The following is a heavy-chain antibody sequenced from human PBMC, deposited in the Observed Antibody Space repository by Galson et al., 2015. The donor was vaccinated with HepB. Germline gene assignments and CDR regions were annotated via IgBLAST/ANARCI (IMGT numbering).Heavy chain of an antibody. V-gene: IGHV3-30*04. J-gene: IGHJ4*02. CDR3: ARDGMVAARAEAGMKYYFDY. CDR2: ISYDGSNK. CDR1: GFTFSSYA. Sequence: SLRLSCAASGFTFSSYAMHWVRQAPGKGLEWVAVISYDGSNKYYADSVKGRFTISRDNSKNTLYLQMNSLRAEDTAVYYCARDGMVAARAEAGMKYYFDYWGQGTLVTVSS. D-gene: IGHD2-15*01.